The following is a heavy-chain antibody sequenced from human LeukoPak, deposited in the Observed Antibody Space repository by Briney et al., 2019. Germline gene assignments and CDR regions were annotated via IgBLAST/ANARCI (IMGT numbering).Heavy chain of an antibody. D-gene: IGHD1-7*01. CDR2: TYHTGST. Sequence: PSETLSLTCVVSGGSISSNNWWMWVRQPPGKGLEWIGETYHTGSTNYNSSLKSRVTMSVDKSQNQFSLKLSSVTAADTAVYYCARETTGTTSFDYWGQGTLVTVSS. CDR1: GGSISSNNW. J-gene: IGHJ4*02. CDR3: ARETTGTTSFDY. V-gene: IGHV4/OR15-8*01.